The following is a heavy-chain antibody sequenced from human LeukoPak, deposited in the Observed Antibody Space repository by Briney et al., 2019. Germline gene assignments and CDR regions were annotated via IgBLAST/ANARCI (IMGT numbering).Heavy chain of an antibody. CDR2: IKQDGSET. Sequence: GGSLRLSCAASGFSFSRYWMSWVRQAPGKGLEWVANIKQDGSETYYVDSVKGRFTISRDNAQNSLYLQMSSLRAEDTGVYYCARAPSEVGGYYPEYFRHWGQGTLVTVSS. CDR1: GFSFSRYW. V-gene: IGHV3-7*01. J-gene: IGHJ1*01. D-gene: IGHD3-22*01. CDR3: ARAPSEVGGYYPEYFRH.